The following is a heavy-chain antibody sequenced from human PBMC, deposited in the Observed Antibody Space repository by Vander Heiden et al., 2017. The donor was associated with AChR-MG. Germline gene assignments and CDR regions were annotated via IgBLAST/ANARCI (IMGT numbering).Heavy chain of an antibody. CDR1: GFTFSSFG. CDR2: IWYDGSNK. D-gene: IGHD4-17*01. CDR3: ARDRLFTVTTGYYGMDV. J-gene: IGHJ6*02. V-gene: IGHV3-33*01. Sequence: QVQLVESGGGAVQPGSSLRLSCAAHGFTFSSFGMHWVRQAPGKGLEWVAVIWYDGSNKYYAGSVKGRFTISRDNSKNTLYLQMNSLRAEDTAVYYCARDRLFTVTTGYYGMDVWGQGTTVTVSS.